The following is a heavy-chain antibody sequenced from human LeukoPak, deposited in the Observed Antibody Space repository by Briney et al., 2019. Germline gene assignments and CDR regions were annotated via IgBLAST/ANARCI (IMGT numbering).Heavy chain of an antibody. V-gene: IGHV4-59*08. CDR1: GGSISSYY. D-gene: IGHD3-3*01. CDR3: ARHRYYDFWSGPADAFDI. CDR2: IYYSGST. J-gene: IGHJ3*02. Sequence: SETLSLTCTVSGGSISSYYWSWIRQPPGKGLEWIGYIYYSGSTNYNPSLKSRVTISVDTSKNQFSLKLSSVTAADTAVYYCARHRYYDFWSGPADAFDIWGQGTMVTVSS.